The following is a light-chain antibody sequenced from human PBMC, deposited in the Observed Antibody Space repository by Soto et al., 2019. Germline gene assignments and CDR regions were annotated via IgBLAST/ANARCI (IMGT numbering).Light chain of an antibody. J-gene: IGKJ1*01. CDR1: QTISSW. CDR2: KAS. V-gene: IGKV1-5*03. CDR3: QHDKSYSEA. Sequence: DIQMPQSPSTLSGSVGDRVTITCRASQTISSWLAWYQQKPGKAPKLLIYKASTLKSGVPSRVSGSGSGTEFTLTISSLQPADFATYYYQHDKSYSEAFGQGTKVELK.